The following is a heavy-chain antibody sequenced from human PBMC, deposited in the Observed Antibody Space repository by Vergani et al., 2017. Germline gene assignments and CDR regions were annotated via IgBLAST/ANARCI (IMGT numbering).Heavy chain of an antibody. J-gene: IGHJ4*02. CDR2: SSATGDENT. D-gene: IGHD6-19*01. CDR3: GQCGTSFPRLPVY. CDR1: GLPVSGFAFNTYA. V-gene: IGHV3-23*04. Sequence: RLVQSGGGLAHPGGSLRLSCAASGLPVSGFAFNTYAMIWVRQAPGKGLEWVSGSSATGDENTDYADFVKGRFTISRDNSKSTLFLQMNGLTSEYTAIYYRGQCGTSFPRLPVYWGQGALVAVSS.